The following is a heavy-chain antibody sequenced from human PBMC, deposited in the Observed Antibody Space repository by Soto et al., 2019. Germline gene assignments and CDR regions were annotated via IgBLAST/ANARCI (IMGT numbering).Heavy chain of an antibody. CDR3: AKEMVGGGLRPXFDN. CDR2: INPNSGGT. V-gene: IGHV1-2*02. D-gene: IGHD2-21*01. CDR1: GYTFTAYF. Sequence: ASVKVSCKASGYTFTAYFIHWVRQAPGQGLEWLGWINPNSGGTKYAEKFQGRLTMTGDTSINTAYMDLSSLKTDDTAVYYCAKEMVGGGLRPXFDNWGQGTLVTVSS. J-gene: IGHJ4*02.